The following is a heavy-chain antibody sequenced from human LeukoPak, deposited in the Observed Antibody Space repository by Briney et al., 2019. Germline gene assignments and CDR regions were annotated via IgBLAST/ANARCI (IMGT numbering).Heavy chain of an antibody. D-gene: IGHD2-21*02. CDR3: VREGYCGGDCYTHFDY. J-gene: IGHJ4*02. V-gene: IGHV4-39*07. CDR1: GDSITSSSYY. CDR2: IYFTGYT. Sequence: SETLSLTCTVSGDSITSSSYYWGWVRQPPGKGLEWIGNIYFTGYTYSNPSLNSRVTISLDTSKNQFSLKLNSMTAADTAVYYCVREGYCGGDCYTHFDYWGQGALVTVSS.